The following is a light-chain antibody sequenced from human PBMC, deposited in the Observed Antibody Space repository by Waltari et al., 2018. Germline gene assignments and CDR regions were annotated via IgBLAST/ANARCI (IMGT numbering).Light chain of an antibody. CDR1: SSDVGGYNY. J-gene: IGLJ3*02. CDR2: DVT. V-gene: IGLV2-11*01. Sequence: QSALTQPRSVSESPGQSVTISCTGTSSDVGGYNYISWYHNHPGKAPKLIIYDVTKRPSGVPDRFSASKSGNTASLTISGLRAEDEADYYCSSYAGTYTGVFGGGTKLTVL. CDR3: SSYAGTYTGV.